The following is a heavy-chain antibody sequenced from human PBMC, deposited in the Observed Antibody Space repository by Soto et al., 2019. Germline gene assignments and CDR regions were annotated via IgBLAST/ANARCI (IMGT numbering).Heavy chain of an antibody. CDR2: IYHSGST. V-gene: IGHV4-4*02. CDR3: ARGLITGSHYSGGWYYFDS. J-gene: IGHJ4*02. D-gene: IGHD6-19*01. CDR1: GGSISSSNW. Sequence: SETLSLTCAVSGGSISSSNWWSWVRQPPGKGLEWIGEIYHSGSTNYNPSLKSRVTISVDKSKNQFSLKLSSVTAADTAVYYCARGLITGSHYSGGWYYFDSWGQGTQVTVSS.